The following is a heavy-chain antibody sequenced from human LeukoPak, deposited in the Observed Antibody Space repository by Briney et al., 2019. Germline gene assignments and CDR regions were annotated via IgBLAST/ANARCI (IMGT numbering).Heavy chain of an antibody. CDR3: ARQAYCGADCYSLDF. D-gene: IGHD2-21*02. Sequence: SETLPLTCTVSGGSISIYPWSWIRQPPGKGLEWIGYIYTSGSTNYNPSLQSRVTISVDTSRSQFSLKLTSVTAADTAVYYCARQAYCGADCYSLDFWGQGTLVTVSS. J-gene: IGHJ4*02. CDR2: IYTSGST. CDR1: GGSISIYP. V-gene: IGHV4-4*09.